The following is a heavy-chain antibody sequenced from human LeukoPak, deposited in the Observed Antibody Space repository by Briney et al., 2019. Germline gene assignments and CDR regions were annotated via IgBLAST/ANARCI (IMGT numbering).Heavy chain of an antibody. J-gene: IGHJ3*02. CDR3: ARKDSGSSSLNDAFDI. CDR1: GYSISSGYY. CDR2: IYHSGST. V-gene: IGHV4-38-2*02. Sequence: SETLSLTCTVSGYSISSGYYWGWIRQPPGKGLEWIGSIYHSGSTYYNPSLKSRVTISVDTSKNQFSLKLSSVTAADTAVYYCARKDSGSSSLNDAFDIWGQGTMVTVSS. D-gene: IGHD1-26*01.